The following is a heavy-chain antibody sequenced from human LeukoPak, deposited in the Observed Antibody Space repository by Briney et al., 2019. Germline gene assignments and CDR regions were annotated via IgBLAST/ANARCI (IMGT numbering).Heavy chain of an antibody. D-gene: IGHD6-13*01. CDR3: ARDRDSRTADY. CDR1: GGTFSSYA. J-gene: IGHJ4*02. V-gene: IGHV1-69*04. Sequence: SVTVSCKASGGTFSSYAISWVRQAPGQGLEWMGRIIPILGIANYAQKFQGRVTITADKSTSTAYMELSSLRSEDTAVYYCARDRDSRTADYWGQGTLVTVSS. CDR2: IIPILGIA.